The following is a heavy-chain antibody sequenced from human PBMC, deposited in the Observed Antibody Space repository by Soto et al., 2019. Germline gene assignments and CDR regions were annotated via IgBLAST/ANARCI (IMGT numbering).Heavy chain of an antibody. Sequence: PGGSLRLSCAASGFAFSTYAMTWVRQAPGEGLEWVSAISGSGGSTYYADSVKGRFTISRDNSKNTLYLQMNSLRAEDTAVYYCANLPWAQQLVRGYWGQGTLVTVSS. CDR2: ISGSGGST. CDR1: GFAFSTYA. CDR3: ANLPWAQQLVRGY. V-gene: IGHV3-23*01. D-gene: IGHD6-13*01. J-gene: IGHJ4*02.